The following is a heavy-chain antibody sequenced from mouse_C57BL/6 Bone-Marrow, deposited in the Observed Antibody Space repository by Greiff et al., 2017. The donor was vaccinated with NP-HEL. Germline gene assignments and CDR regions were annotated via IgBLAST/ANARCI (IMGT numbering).Heavy chain of an antibody. J-gene: IGHJ1*03. D-gene: IGHD2-4*01. Sequence: EVKLMESGPELVKPGASVKMSCKASGYTFTDYNMHWVKQSHGKSLEWIGYINPNNGGTSYNQKFKGKATLTVNKSSSTAYMELRSLTSEDSAVYYCARGRGLPYWYFDVWGTGTTVTVSS. V-gene: IGHV1-22*01. CDR1: GYTFTDYN. CDR3: ARGRGLPYWYFDV. CDR2: INPNNGGT.